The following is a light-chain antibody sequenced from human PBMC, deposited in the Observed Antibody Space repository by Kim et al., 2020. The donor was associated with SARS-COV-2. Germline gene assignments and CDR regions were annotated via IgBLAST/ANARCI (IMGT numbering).Light chain of an antibody. CDR3: AAWDDSLNGV. J-gene: IGLJ3*02. Sequence: PGQRVTISWCGSSSNIGTNTVNVYQQVPGTAPKLLIYNNDQRPSGVPDRFSGSKSGTSASLAISGLQSEDEAHYYCAAWDDSLNGVFGGGTQLTVL. CDR1: SSNIGTNT. CDR2: NND. V-gene: IGLV1-44*01.